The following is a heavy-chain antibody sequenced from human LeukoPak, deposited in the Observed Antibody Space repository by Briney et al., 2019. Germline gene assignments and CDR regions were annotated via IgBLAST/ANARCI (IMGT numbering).Heavy chain of an antibody. Sequence: GGSLRLSCAASGLTVSSSYMSWVRQAPGKGLEWVSSISSSSSYIYYAGSVKGRFTISRDNAKNSLYLQMNSLRAEDTAVYYCARALDIVATITPIDYWGQGTLVTVSS. CDR2: ISSSSSYI. J-gene: IGHJ4*02. D-gene: IGHD5-12*01. V-gene: IGHV3-21*01. CDR3: ARALDIVATITPIDY. CDR1: GLTVSSSY.